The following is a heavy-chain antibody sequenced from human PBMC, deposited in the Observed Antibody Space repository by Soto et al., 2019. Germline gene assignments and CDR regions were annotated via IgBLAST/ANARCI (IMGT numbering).Heavy chain of an antibody. D-gene: IGHD3-22*01. V-gene: IGHV3-11*01. CDR1: GFTFSDYQ. Sequence: LRLSCAASGFTFSDYQMSWIRQAPGKGLELVSYISGSGTIIYYADSVKGRFTISRDNAKNSLYLQMNSLRAEDTAVYYCARDLGYYDRSGFFDYWGQGTLVTVSS. J-gene: IGHJ4*02. CDR3: ARDLGYYDRSGFFDY. CDR2: ISGSGTII.